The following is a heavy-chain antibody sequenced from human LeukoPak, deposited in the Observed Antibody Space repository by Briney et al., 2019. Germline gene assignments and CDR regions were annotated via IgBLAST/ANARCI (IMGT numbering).Heavy chain of an antibody. V-gene: IGHV3-7*01. CDR2: IKQDASAK. CDR1: GFNFNMFW. CDR3: AVEVGLPAAGGNY. Sequence: GGSLRLSCVASGFNFNMFWMSWVRQAPGKGLEWVTNIKQDASAKFYVGSVRGRFDISRDNARKSVFLQMNSLRAEDTAVYYCAVEVGLPAAGGNYWGQGTLVTVSS. J-gene: IGHJ4*02. D-gene: IGHD3-16*01.